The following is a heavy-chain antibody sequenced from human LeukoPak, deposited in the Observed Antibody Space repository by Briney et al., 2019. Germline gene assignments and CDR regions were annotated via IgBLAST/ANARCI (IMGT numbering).Heavy chain of an antibody. CDR1: GGSFSGYY. CDR3: ARDGTRATTVGGWFDP. J-gene: IGHJ5*02. V-gene: IGHV4-34*01. Sequence: SETLSLTCAVYGGSFSGYYWSWIRQPPGKGLEWIGEINHSGSTNYNPSLKSRVTISVDTSKNQFSLKLSSVTAADTAVYYCARDGTRATTVGGWFDPWGQGTLVTVSS. D-gene: IGHD1-26*01. CDR2: INHSGST.